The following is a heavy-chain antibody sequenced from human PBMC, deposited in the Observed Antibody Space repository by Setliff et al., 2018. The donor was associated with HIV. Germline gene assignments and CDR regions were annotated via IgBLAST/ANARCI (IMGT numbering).Heavy chain of an antibody. CDR1: GGSISSYY. CDR2: INHSGST. J-gene: IGHJ4*02. V-gene: IGHV4-59*08. Sequence: SETLSLTCTVSGGSISSYYWSWIRQPPGKGLEWIGEINHSGSTNYNPSLKNRVTMSVDTSNSHFSLKLASVTAADTAVYYCARHYYTDPFDYWGQGTQVTVSS. CDR3: ARHYYTDPFDY. D-gene: IGHD3-22*01.